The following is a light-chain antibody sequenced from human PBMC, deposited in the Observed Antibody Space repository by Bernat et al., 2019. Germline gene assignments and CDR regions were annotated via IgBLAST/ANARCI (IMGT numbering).Light chain of an antibody. CDR3: QQYDGYPWT. J-gene: IGKJ1*01. V-gene: IGKV1-5*03. CDR2: QAS. Sequence: DIQMTQSPSTLSASVGDRVTITCRASQSISSWLAWYQQTPGKAPILLIYQASSLQSGVPSRFSGSGSGTEFTLTISSLQADDFATYYCQQYDGYPWTFGQGTKVEIK. CDR1: QSISSW.